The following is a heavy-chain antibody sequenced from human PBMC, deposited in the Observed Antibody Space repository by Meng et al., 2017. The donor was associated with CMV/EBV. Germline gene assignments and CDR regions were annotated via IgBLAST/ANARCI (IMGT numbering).Heavy chain of an antibody. CDR3: AREIGYYDSSGYIDY. CDR2: ISSSSSYI. V-gene: IGHV3-21*01. J-gene: IGHJ4*02. D-gene: IGHD3-22*01. Sequence: GESLKISCAASGFTFSSYSMNWVRQAPGKGLEWVSSISSSSSYIYYADSVKGRFTISSDNAKNSLYLQMNSLRAEDTAVYYCAREIGYYDSSGYIDYWGQGTLVTVSS. CDR1: GFTFSSYS.